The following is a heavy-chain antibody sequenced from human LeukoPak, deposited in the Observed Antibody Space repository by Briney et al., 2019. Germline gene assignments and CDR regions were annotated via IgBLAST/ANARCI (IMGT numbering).Heavy chain of an antibody. CDR2: IYYSGST. CDR3: ARGLRSSGWYGFDP. Sequence: SETLSLTCTVSGGSISSGDYYWSWIRQPPGKGLEWIGYIYYSGSTYYNPSLKSRVTISVDTSKNQFSLRLSSVTAADTAMYYCARGLRSSGWYGFDPWGQGTLVTVSS. D-gene: IGHD6-19*01. V-gene: IGHV4-30-4*01. CDR1: GGSISSGDYY. J-gene: IGHJ5*02.